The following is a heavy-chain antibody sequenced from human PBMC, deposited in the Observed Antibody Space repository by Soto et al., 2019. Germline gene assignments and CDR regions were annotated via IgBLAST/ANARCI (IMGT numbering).Heavy chain of an antibody. CDR3: ARDGFTRACFDY. CDR2: IWYDGSNK. J-gene: IGHJ4*02. Sequence: QVQLVESGGGVVQPGRSLRLSCAASGFTFSSYGMHWVRQAPGKGLERVAVIWYDGSNKYYADSVKGRFTISRDNSKNTLYLQMNSLRAEDTAVYYCARDGFTRACFDYWGQGTLVTVSS. CDR1: GFTFSSYG. V-gene: IGHV3-33*01. D-gene: IGHD5-12*01.